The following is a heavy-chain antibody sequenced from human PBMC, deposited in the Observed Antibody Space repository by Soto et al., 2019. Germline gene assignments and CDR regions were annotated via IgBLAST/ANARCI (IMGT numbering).Heavy chain of an antibody. V-gene: IGHV3-74*01. J-gene: IGHJ6*02. CDR3: VRSSGSGGVGYNMAV. CDR2: IMSHGSGT. Sequence: EVQLVESGGGLVQPGGSLRLSCAASGFTFSSYWMHWVRQGPGEGLVWVSRIMSHGSGTTYADSVKGRFTISRDNAKNTLYLQTNSLRAADTAVYLCVRSSGSGGVGYNMAVWGQGTTVTVSS. D-gene: IGHD3-16*01. CDR1: GFTFSSYW.